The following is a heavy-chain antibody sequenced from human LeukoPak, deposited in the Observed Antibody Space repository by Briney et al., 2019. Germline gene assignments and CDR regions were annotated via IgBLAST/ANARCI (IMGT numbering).Heavy chain of an antibody. CDR2: ISYDGSNK. D-gene: IGHD3-22*01. Sequence: QPGRSLRLSCAASGFTFSSYGMHWVRQAPGKGLEWVAVISYDGSNKYYADSVKGRFTISRDNSKNTLYLQMNSLRAEDTAVYYCAKVGTYYYDSSGYYGIDYWGQGTLVTVSS. CDR1: GFTFSSYG. V-gene: IGHV3-30*18. CDR3: AKVGTYYYDSSGYYGIDY. J-gene: IGHJ4*02.